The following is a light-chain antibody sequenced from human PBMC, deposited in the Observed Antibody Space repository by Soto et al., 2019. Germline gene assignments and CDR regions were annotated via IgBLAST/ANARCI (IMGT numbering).Light chain of an antibody. J-gene: IGLJ1*01. V-gene: IGLV1-44*01. CDR1: SSNIGSNP. Sequence: QSVLTQPPSASGTPGQRVTISCSGISSNIGSNPVNWFQQLPGSAPKLLIYSHNQRPSGVPDRFSGSKSGTSASLAISGLQSEDEADYYCGAWDDRLNGYVFGTGTKVTVL. CDR2: SHN. CDR3: GAWDDRLNGYV.